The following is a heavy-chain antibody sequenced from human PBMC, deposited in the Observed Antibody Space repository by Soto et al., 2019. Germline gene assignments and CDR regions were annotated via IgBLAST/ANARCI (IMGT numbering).Heavy chain of an antibody. V-gene: IGHV5-51*01. CDR3: AGGASCSLLQLFAY. CDR2: IYPGDSDT. D-gene: IGHD2-15*01. CDR1: NFTNYW. J-gene: IGHJ4*02. Sequence: NFTNYWSARVLQMPRKGLEWMGIIYPGDSDTRYRPPFQGQVTISADKSLSTAYLQWSSLKPSDTAIYYCAGGASCSLLQLFAYWGQGTLVTVS.